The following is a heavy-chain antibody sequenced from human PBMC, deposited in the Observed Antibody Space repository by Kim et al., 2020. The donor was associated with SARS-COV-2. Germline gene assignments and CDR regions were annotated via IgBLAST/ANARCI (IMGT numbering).Heavy chain of an antibody. J-gene: IGHJ4*02. CDR1: GGSFSGYY. Sequence: SETLSLTCAVYGGSFSGYYWSWIRQPPGKGLEWIGEINHSGSTNYNPSLKSRVTISVDTSKNQFSLKLSSVTAADTAVYYCARGRQPLLWFGELSDPLFDYWGQGTLVTVSS. CDR3: ARGRQPLLWFGELSDPLFDY. V-gene: IGHV4-34*01. D-gene: IGHD3-10*01. CDR2: INHSGST.